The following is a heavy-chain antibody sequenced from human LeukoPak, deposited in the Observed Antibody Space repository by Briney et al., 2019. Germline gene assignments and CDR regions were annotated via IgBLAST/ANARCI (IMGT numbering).Heavy chain of an antibody. CDR2: FDPEDGET. D-gene: IGHD3-22*01. Sequence: ASVKVSCKVSGYTLTEFSMHWMRQAPGKGLEWMGGFDPEDGETIYAQKFQGRVTMTEDTSTDTAYMELSSLRSEDTAVYYCATVNYYDSSGYFWRKWFDPWGQGTLVTVSS. CDR1: GYTLTEFS. V-gene: IGHV1-24*01. J-gene: IGHJ5*02. CDR3: ATVNYYDSSGYFWRKWFDP.